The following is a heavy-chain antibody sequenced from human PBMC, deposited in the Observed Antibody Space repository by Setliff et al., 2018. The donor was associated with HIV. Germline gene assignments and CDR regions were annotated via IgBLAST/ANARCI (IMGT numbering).Heavy chain of an antibody. CDR1: GGSISSGYY. CDR2: IYHSGST. Sequence: PSETLSLTCTVSGGSISSGYYWGWIRQPPGKGLEWIGSIYHSGSTYYNPSLKSRVTISVDTSKNQFSLKLSSVTAADTAVYYCASGIGYWGQGTLVTVSS. V-gene: IGHV4-38-2*02. D-gene: IGHD2-15*01. CDR3: ASGIGY. J-gene: IGHJ4*02.